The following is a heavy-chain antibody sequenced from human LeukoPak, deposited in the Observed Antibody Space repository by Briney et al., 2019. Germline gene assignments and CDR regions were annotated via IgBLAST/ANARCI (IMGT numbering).Heavy chain of an antibody. CDR3: AKANTYSSGWYDY. J-gene: IGHJ4*02. V-gene: IGHV3-9*01. CDR2: ISWNSGSI. D-gene: IGHD6-19*01. CDR1: GFTFDDYA. Sequence: GGSLRLSCAASGFTFDDYAMHWVRQAPGKGLAWVSGISWNSGSIGYADSVKGRFTISRDNAKNSLYLQMNSLRAEDTALYYCAKANTYSSGWYDYWGQGTLVTVSS.